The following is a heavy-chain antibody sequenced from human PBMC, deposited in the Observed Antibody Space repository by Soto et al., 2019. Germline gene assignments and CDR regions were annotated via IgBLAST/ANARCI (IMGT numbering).Heavy chain of an antibody. CDR2: INPANGNT. V-gene: IGHV1-3*05. CDR3: TRSAISPYGGLNGPFDY. J-gene: IGHJ4*02. D-gene: IGHD3-16*01. CDR1: GYTFTAYA. Sequence: QVQLAQSGAEERKPGASVKVSCEATGYTFTAYAMHWVRQAPGQRLEWMGWINPANGNTKYSQKFQGRLTITSDTSANTVYMELNSLTSEDTAMYYCTRSAISPYGGLNGPFDYWGQGNLVTVSS.